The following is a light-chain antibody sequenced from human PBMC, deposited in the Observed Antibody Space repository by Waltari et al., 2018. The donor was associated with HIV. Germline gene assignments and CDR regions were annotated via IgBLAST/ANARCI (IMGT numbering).Light chain of an antibody. V-gene: IGLV2-23*02. J-gene: IGLJ1*01. CDR3: CSYAGSSTYV. CDR2: DVS. CDR1: SSDVGGYNN. Sequence: QSALTQPASVSGSPGQSITISCTGTSSDVGGYNNVAWYQQHPGKAPKLMIYDVSKRPSGVSNRFSGSKSGNTASLTISGLQAEDEADYYCCSYAGSSTYVFGTGTKVTVL.